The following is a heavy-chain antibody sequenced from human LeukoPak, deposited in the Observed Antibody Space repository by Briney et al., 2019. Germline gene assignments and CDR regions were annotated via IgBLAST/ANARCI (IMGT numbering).Heavy chain of an antibody. CDR2: INHSGST. Sequence: PSETLPLTCAVYGGSFSGYYWSWIRQPPGKGLEWIGEINHSGSTNYNPSLKSRVTISVDTSRNQFSLKLNSVTAADTAVYYCAKSNGYGLVDIWGQGTMVTVSS. CDR3: AKSNGYGLVDI. V-gene: IGHV4-34*01. J-gene: IGHJ3*02. D-gene: IGHD3-10*01. CDR1: GGSFSGYY.